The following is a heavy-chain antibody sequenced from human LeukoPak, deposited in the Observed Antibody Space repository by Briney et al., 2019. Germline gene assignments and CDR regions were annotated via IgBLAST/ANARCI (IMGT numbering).Heavy chain of an antibody. CDR3: AKAPPYKKYFDY. V-gene: IGHV3-23*01. Sequence: PGGSLRLSCAASGFTFSSYSMNWVRQAPGKGLEWVSAISSSGGSTYYADSVKGRFTISRDNSKNTLYLQMNSLRAEDTAVYYCAKAPPYKKYFDYWGQGTLVTVSS. CDR1: GFTFSSYS. J-gene: IGHJ4*02. CDR2: ISSSGGST. D-gene: IGHD1-1*01.